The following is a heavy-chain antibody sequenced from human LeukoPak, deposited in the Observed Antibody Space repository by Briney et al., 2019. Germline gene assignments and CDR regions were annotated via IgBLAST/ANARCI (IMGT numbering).Heavy chain of an antibody. D-gene: IGHD6-19*01. Sequence: PSETLSLTCTVSGASISSYFWSWIRQPPGKGLEWIGYFYHNGETNYNPSLKSRVTISFDTSKNQFSLRLNSVTAADTAVYYCATNSGRYVHDYWGRGTLVTGSS. CDR1: GASISSYF. CDR2: FYHNGET. V-gene: IGHV4-59*01. CDR3: ATNSGRYVHDY. J-gene: IGHJ4*02.